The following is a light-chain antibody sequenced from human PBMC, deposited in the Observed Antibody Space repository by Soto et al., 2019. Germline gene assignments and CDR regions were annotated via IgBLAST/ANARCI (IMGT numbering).Light chain of an antibody. CDR2: GGS. J-gene: IGKJ1*01. CDR1: QSVSSNH. CDR3: QQYSSSRT. Sequence: DIVLTQSPGTLSLSPGERATLSCRASQSVSSNHLAWYQQKPGQAPRLLIYGGSSRATGIPVRFSGSGSETDFTLTITGLEPEDFAVYYCQQYSSSRTFGQGTKVDI. V-gene: IGKV3-20*01.